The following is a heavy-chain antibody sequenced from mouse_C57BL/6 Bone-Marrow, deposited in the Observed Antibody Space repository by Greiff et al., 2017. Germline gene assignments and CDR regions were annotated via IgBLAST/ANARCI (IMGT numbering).Heavy chain of an antibody. D-gene: IGHD1-1*01. CDR3: ARRGYYYEDY. J-gene: IGHJ3*01. CDR1: GYTFTRYW. Sequence: VQLQQPGAELVMPGASVKLSCKASGYTFTRYWMHWVKQRPGQGLEWIGEIDPSDSNTNYNQTFKGKSTLTVDKSSSTAYMQLSSLTSEDSSVYYCARRGYYYEDYWGQGTLVTVSA. V-gene: IGHV1-69*01. CDR2: IDPSDSNT.